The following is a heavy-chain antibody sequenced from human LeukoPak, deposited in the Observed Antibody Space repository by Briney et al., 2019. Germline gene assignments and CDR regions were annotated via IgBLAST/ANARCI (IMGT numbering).Heavy chain of an antibody. CDR1: GGSFSGYY. J-gene: IGHJ5*02. V-gene: IGHV4-34*01. CDR3: ARDNSVRDEAWWFNP. Sequence: PSETLSLTCAVYGGSFSGYYWSWIRQPPGKGLEWIGEINHSGSTNYNPSLKSRVTISVDTSKNQFSPKLSSVTAADTAVYYCARDNSVRDEAWWFNPWGQGTLVTVSS. D-gene: IGHD5-24*01. CDR2: INHSGST.